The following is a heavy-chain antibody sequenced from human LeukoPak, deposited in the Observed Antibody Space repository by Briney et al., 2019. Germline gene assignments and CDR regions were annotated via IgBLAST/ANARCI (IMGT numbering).Heavy chain of an antibody. J-gene: IGHJ4*02. D-gene: IGHD6-19*01. V-gene: IGHV3-30*18. CDR3: AKDQAVAGTSLLGY. CDR1: GFTFSSYW. CDR2: ISYDGSNK. Sequence: GGSLRLSCAASGFTFSSYWMSWVRQAPGKGLEWVAVISYDGSNKYYADSVKGRFTISRDNSKNTLYLQMNSLRAEDTAVYYCAKDQAVAGTSLLGYWGQGTLVTVSS.